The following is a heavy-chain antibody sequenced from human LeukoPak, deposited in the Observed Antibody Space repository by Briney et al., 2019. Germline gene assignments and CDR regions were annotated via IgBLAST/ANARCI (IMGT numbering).Heavy chain of an antibody. CDR1: GGTFSSYA. J-gene: IGHJ5*02. CDR2: IIPIFGTA. D-gene: IGHD4-23*01. Sequence: SVKVSCKASGGTFSSYAISWVRQAPGQGLEWMGGIIPIFGTANYSQKFQGRVTITADESTSTAYMELSSLRSEDTAVYYCARDSTTVVTPGWFDPWGQGTLVTVSS. V-gene: IGHV1-69*01. CDR3: ARDSTTVVTPGWFDP.